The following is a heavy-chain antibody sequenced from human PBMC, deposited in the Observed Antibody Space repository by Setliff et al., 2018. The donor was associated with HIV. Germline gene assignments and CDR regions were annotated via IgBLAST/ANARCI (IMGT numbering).Heavy chain of an antibody. Sequence: GSLRLSCAASGFTFSNYDMHWVRQAPGKGLEWVAVISYDGSNKYYTDSVKGRFTISRDNSKNTLYLQMKSLRAEDTAVYYCARDATRGGDFDFWGQGTLVTVSS. CDR3: ARDATRGGDFDF. D-gene: IGHD2-15*01. V-gene: IGHV3-30*03. J-gene: IGHJ4*02. CDR1: GFTFSNYD. CDR2: ISYDGSNK.